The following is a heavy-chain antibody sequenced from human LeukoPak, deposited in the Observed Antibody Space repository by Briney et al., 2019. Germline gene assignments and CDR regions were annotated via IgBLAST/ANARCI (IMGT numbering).Heavy chain of an antibody. V-gene: IGHV1-8*01. J-gene: IGHJ6*03. D-gene: IGHD5-18*01. CDR2: MNPNSGNT. CDR3: ARGSRGAAMAAYYYYYMDV. CDR1: GYTFTSYD. Sequence: ASVKVSCKASGYTFTSYDINWVRQAPGQGLEWMGWMNPNSGNTGYAQKFQGRVTMTRNTSISTAYMELSSLRSEDTAVYYCARGSRGAAMAAYYYYYMDVWGKGTTVTVSS.